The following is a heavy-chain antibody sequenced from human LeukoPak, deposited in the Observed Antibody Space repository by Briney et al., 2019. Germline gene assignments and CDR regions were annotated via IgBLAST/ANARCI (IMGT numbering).Heavy chain of an antibody. Sequence: GGSLRLSCAASGFTFSSYGMHWVRQAPGKGLEWVAFIRYDGSNKYYAHSVKGPFTISIDNSKNTLYLQMNSLRAEDTAVYYCAKVGSITIFGVVMGDAFDIWGQGTMVTVSS. J-gene: IGHJ3*02. D-gene: IGHD3-3*01. V-gene: IGHV3-30*02. CDR2: IRYDGSNK. CDR3: AKVGSITIFGVVMGDAFDI. CDR1: GFTFSSYG.